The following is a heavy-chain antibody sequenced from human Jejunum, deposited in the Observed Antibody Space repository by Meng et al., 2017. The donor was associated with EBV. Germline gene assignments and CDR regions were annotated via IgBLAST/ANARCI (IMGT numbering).Heavy chain of an antibody. CDR2: IYWDNDQ. CDR1: GFSFSTSGVG. D-gene: IGHD3-22*01. CDR3: ARDYSDSSRQGY. V-gene: IGHV2-5*02. J-gene: IGHJ4*02. Sequence: QIPMKASRPPLVNPPQTLTLTSTLSGFSFSTSGVGLGWIRQPPGKALEWLALIYWDNDQRYSPSLKSRVTMTRDTSITTAYMELSRLGSDDTAVYYCARDYSDSSRQGYWGQGTLVTVSS.